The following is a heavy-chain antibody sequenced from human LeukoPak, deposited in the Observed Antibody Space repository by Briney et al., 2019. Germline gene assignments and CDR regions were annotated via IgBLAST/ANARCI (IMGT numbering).Heavy chain of an antibody. Sequence: GGSLRLSCAASGFTFSSYAMSWVRQAPGEGREWVSAISGSGGSTYYADSVKGRFTISRDNSKNTLYLQMNSLRAEDTAVYYCAKREEMATNPNDYWGQGTLVTVSS. J-gene: IGHJ4*02. CDR2: ISGSGGST. CDR3: AKREEMATNPNDY. CDR1: GFTFSSYA. V-gene: IGHV3-23*01. D-gene: IGHD5-24*01.